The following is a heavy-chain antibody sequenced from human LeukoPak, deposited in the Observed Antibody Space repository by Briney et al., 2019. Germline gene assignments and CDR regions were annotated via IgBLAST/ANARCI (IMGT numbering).Heavy chain of an antibody. CDR3: ARLEVPVTYYYDSSGYRKVLDY. CDR1: GFTFSSYS. V-gene: IGHV3-48*01. Sequence: GGSLRLSCAASGFTFSSYSMNWVRQAPGKGLEWVSYISSSSSTIYYADSVKGRFTISRDNAKNSLYLQMNSLRAEDTAVYYCARLEVPVTYYYDSSGYRKVLDYWGQGTLVTVSS. CDR2: ISSSSSTI. D-gene: IGHD3-22*01. J-gene: IGHJ4*02.